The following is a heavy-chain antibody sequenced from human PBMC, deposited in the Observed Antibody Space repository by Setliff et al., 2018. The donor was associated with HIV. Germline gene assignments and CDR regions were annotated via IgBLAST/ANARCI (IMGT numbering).Heavy chain of an antibody. V-gene: IGHV1-2*06. J-gene: IGHJ6*03. CDR2: INPNSGGT. D-gene: IGHD3-22*01. CDR3: ARGRNYDSSGYGDYYYYMDV. Sequence: ASVKVSCKASGYIFTDYYMHWVRQAPGQELGWMGRINPNSGGTNYAQKFQGRVTMTRDTSISTAYMQLSSLRSDDTAVYYCARGRNYDSSGYGDYYYYMDVWGKGTTVTVSS. CDR1: GYIFTDYY.